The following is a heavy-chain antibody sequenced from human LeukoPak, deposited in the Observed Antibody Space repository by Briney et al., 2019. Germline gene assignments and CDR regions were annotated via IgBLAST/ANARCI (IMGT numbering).Heavy chain of an antibody. Sequence: KTSETLSLTCAVYGGSFSGYYWSWIRQPPGKGLEWIGEINHSGSTNHNPSLKSRVTISVDTSKNQFSLKLSSVTAADTAVYYCARGSSDWKSYYYYYGMDVWGQGTTVTVSS. CDR1: GGSFSGYY. CDR3: ARGSSDWKSYYYYYGMDV. V-gene: IGHV4-34*01. D-gene: IGHD1-1*01. J-gene: IGHJ6*02. CDR2: INHSGST.